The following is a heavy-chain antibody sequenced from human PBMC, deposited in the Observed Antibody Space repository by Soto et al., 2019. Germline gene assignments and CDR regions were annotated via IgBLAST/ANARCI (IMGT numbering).Heavy chain of an antibody. V-gene: IGHV3-15*01. J-gene: IGHJ1*01. CDR1: GFTFSNAW. CDR3: TTDPLPAAEYFQH. Sequence: GGSLRLSCAASGFTFSNAWMSWVRQAPGKGLEWVGRIKSKTDGGTTDYAAPVKGRFTISRDDSKNTLNLQMNSLKTEDTAVYYCTTDPLPAAEYFQHWGQGTLVTVSS. CDR2: IKSKTDGGTT.